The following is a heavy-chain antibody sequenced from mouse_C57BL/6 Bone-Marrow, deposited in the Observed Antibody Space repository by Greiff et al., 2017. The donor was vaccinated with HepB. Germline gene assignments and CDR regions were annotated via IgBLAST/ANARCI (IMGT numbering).Heavy chain of an antibody. D-gene: IGHD3-2*02. CDR2: IYPGSGST. J-gene: IGHJ4*01. V-gene: IGHV1-55*01. CDR3: ARAGQLRLHAMDY. CDR1: GYNFTSYW. Sequence: QVQLQQPGAELVKPGASVKMSCKASGYNFTSYWITWVKQRPGQGLEWIGDIYPGSGSTNYNEKFKSKATLTVDTSSSPAYMPLSSLTSEDSAVYYCARAGQLRLHAMDYWGQGTSVTVSS.